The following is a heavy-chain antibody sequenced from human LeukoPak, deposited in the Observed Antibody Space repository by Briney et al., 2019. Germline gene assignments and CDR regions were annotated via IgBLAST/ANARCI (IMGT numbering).Heavy chain of an antibody. D-gene: IGHD5-18*01. CDR2: IKEDGSDK. CDR3: ARDRWGYSYGGD. J-gene: IGHJ4*02. V-gene: IGHV3-7*01. Sequence: GGSLRLSCAASGFIFSNYWMSWVRQAPGKGLEWVANIKEDGSDKYYVDSVKGRFTISRDNAKNSLYLQMNSLRAEDTAVYYCARDRWGYSYGGDWGQGTLVTVSS. CDR1: GFIFSNYW.